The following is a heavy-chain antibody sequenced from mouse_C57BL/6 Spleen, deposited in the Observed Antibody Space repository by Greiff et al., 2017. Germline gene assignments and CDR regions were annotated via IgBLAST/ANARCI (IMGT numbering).Heavy chain of an antibody. D-gene: IGHD1-1*01. J-gene: IGHJ1*03. Sequence: EVQLVESGGGLVKPGGSLKLSCAASGFTFSDYGMHWVRQAPEKGLEWVAYISSGSSTIYYADTVKGRFTISRDNAKNTLFLQMTSLRSEDTAMYYCARQIYYGSSYRYFDVWGTGTTVTVSS. V-gene: IGHV5-17*01. CDR3: ARQIYYGSSYRYFDV. CDR2: ISSGSSTI. CDR1: GFTFSDYG.